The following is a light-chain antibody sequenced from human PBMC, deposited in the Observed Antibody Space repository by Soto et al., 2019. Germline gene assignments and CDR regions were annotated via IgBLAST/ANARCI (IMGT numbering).Light chain of an antibody. CDR3: QQRSNWPPT. Sequence: EIVMTQSPATLSVSPGERATLSCRASQSVSVNLAWYQQKPGQAPRLLIYGASTRATGIPARFSGSGSGTEFTLTISSLEPEDFAVYYCQQRSNWPPTFGGGTKVDIK. J-gene: IGKJ4*01. CDR2: GAS. CDR1: QSVSVN. V-gene: IGKV3-15*01.